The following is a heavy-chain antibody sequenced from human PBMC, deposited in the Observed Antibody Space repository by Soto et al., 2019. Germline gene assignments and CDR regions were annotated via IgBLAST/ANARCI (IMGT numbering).Heavy chain of an antibody. CDR2: IIPILGIA. Sequence: GASVKVSCKASGGTFSSYTISWVRQAPGQGLEWMGRIIPILGIANYAQKFQGRVTITADKSTSTAYMELSSLRSEDTAVYYCARDGSGYDHRPTYYYGMDVWGQGTTVTVSS. V-gene: IGHV1-69*04. J-gene: IGHJ6*02. CDR1: GGTFSSYT. D-gene: IGHD5-12*01. CDR3: ARDGSGYDHRPTYYYGMDV.